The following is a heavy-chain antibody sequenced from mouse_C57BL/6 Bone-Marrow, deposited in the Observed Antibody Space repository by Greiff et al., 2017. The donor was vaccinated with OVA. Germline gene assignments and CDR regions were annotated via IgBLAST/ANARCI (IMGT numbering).Heavy chain of an antibody. Sequence: EVQLQQSGPELVKPGASVKISCKASGYTFTDYYMNWVKQSHGKSLEWIGDINPNNGGTSYNQKFKGKATLTVDKSSSTAYMELRSLTSEDSAVYYCAREGGGYLGPYYAMDYWGQGTSVTVSS. V-gene: IGHV1-26*01. CDR3: AREGGGYLGPYYAMDY. J-gene: IGHJ4*01. D-gene: IGHD2-3*01. CDR2: INPNNGGT. CDR1: GYTFTDYY.